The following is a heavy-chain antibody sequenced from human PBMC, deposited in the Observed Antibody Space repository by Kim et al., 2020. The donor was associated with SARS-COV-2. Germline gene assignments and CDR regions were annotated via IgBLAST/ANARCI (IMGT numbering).Heavy chain of an antibody. Sequence: GKCRFTIARDNAKNSLYLQMNSLRAEDTAVYYCARDLYDSSGYYYGDFDYWGQGTLVTVSS. CDR3: ARDLYDSSGYYYGDFDY. V-gene: IGHV3-21*01. D-gene: IGHD3-22*01. J-gene: IGHJ4*02.